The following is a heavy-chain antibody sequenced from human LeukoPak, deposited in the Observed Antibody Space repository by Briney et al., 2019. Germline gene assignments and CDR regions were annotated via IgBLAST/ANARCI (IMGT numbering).Heavy chain of an antibody. CDR3: ARGPASGSNFAWFDP. Sequence: PSETLSLTCAVYGGSLSIYYWSRVRQPPGKWLEWIGEINHSGSNKYNPSLKSRVTISVDMSKNQFSLELSSVTAADTAVYYCARGPASGSNFAWFDPWGQGTLVTVSS. J-gene: IGHJ5*02. CDR2: INHSGSN. V-gene: IGHV4-34*01. D-gene: IGHD3-10*01. CDR1: GGSLSIYY.